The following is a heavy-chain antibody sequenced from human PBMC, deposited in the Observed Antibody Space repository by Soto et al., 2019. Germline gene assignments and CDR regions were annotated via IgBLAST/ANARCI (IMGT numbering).Heavy chain of an antibody. CDR2: ISGSGGST. D-gene: IGHD3-22*01. V-gene: IGHV3-23*01. CDR1: GFSFNSHV. J-gene: IGHJ4*02. Sequence: GSPRISCSDSGFSFNSHVLCWVPQAPGKGLEWGSVISGSGGSTYYADSLKGRFTISRDNSKNTLYLQMNSLRAEDTAVYYCAKSPPPTFYYYDSSGYSPSIRWGQGTLVTVSS. CDR3: AKSPPPTFYYYDSSGYSPSIR.